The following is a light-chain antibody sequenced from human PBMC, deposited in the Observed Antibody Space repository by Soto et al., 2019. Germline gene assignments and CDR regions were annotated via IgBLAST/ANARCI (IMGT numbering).Light chain of an antibody. CDR1: QSVSSY. J-gene: IGKJ5*01. CDR2: DAS. Sequence: EIVLTQSPATLSFSPGERSTLSCMASQSVSSYLAWYQQKPGQAPRLLIHDASNRATGIPARFSGSGSGTDFTLTINSLEPEDSAVYYCQQRRNWPSITFGQGTRLEIK. CDR3: QQRRNWPSIT. V-gene: IGKV3-11*01.